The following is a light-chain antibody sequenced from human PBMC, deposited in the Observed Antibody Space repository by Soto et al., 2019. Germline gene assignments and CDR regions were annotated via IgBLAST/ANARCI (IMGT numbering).Light chain of an antibody. CDR1: NSNIGNNY. CDR3: GTWDSSLSAGV. Sequence: QSVLTQPPSVSATPGRTVTISCSGSNSNIGNNYVSWYQQLPGTAPKLLIYDNNKRPSEIPDRFSGSKSGTSATLGITGLQPGDEADYYCGTWDSSLSAGVFGTGTKVTVL. J-gene: IGLJ1*01. V-gene: IGLV1-51*01. CDR2: DNN.